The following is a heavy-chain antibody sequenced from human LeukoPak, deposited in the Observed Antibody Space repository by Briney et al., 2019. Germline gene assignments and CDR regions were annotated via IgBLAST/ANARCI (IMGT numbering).Heavy chain of an antibody. V-gene: IGHV4-4*07. CDR2: IYTSGSI. CDR1: GGSISSYY. Sequence: PSETLSLTCTVSGGSISSYYWSWIRQPAGKGLEWIGRIYTSGSINYNPSLKSRVTMSVDTSKNQFSLKLSSVTAADTAVYYCARDLAVELLFSYYYYGMDVWGQGTTVTVSS. D-gene: IGHD1-26*01. CDR3: ARDLAVELLFSYYYYGMDV. J-gene: IGHJ6*02.